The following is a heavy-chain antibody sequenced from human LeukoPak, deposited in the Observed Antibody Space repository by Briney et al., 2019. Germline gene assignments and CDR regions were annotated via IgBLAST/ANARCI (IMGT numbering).Heavy chain of an antibody. Sequence: PSETLSLTCTVSGGSISSYYWSWIRQPPGKGLEWIRYIYYSGSTNYNPSLKSRVTISVDTSKNQFSLKLSSVTAADTAVYYCARHLISKSGYSYGYDGWFDPWGQGTLVTVSS. V-gene: IGHV4-59*08. CDR2: IYYSGST. CDR3: ARHLISKSGYSYGYDGWFDP. D-gene: IGHD5-18*01. CDR1: GGSISSYY. J-gene: IGHJ5*02.